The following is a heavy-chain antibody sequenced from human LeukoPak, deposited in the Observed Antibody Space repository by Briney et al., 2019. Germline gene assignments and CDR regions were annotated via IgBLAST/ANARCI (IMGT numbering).Heavy chain of an antibody. CDR3: ARVDTDGIDGGAFDV. Sequence: ASVKVSCKASGYRFTDYYMHWVRQAPGQGLEWMGWLNPNSFGTKYADKFQGRVTMTRDTSLRTVYMELRRLTSDDTAVYYCARVDTDGIDGGAFDVWGQGTKVTVSS. CDR1: GYRFTDYY. D-gene: IGHD5-24*01. CDR2: LNPNSFGT. J-gene: IGHJ3*01. V-gene: IGHV1-2*07.